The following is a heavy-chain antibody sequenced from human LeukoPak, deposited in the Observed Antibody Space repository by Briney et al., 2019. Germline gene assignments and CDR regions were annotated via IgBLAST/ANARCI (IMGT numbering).Heavy chain of an antibody. CDR2: IRYDGSNK. D-gene: IGHD1-26*01. V-gene: IGHV3-30*02. J-gene: IGHJ4*02. CDR3: AKGSEFRLDY. CDR1: GFTFSSYG. Sequence: GGSLRLSCATSGFTFSSYGMHWVRQAPGKGLEWVAFIRYDGSNKHSADSVKGRFTISRDNSKNTLYLQMNSLRAEDTAVYYCAKGSEFRLDYWGQGTLVTVSS.